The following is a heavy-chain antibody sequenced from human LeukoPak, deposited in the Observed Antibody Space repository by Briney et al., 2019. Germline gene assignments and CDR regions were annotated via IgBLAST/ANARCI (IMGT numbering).Heavy chain of an antibody. CDR2: ISDSGGST. Sequence: PSETLSLTCAVYGGSFSGYYWSWVRQAPGKGLEWVSSISDSGGSTYYADSVKGWFTISRDNSKNTLYLQMNSLRAEDTAVYYCAKRNYYFDYWGQGTLVTVSS. V-gene: IGHV3-23*01. J-gene: IGHJ4*02. D-gene: IGHD1-14*01. CDR1: GGSFSGYY. CDR3: AKRNYYFDY.